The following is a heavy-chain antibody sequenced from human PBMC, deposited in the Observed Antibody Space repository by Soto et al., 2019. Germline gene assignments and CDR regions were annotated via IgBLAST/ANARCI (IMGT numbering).Heavy chain of an antibody. CDR3: AGGYCSSTSCYAREYYYYGMDV. Sequence: QVQLVQSGAEVKKPGSSVKVSCKASGGTFSSYAISWVRQAPGQGLEWMGGIIPIFGTANYAQKFQGRVTITADESTSTAYMELSSLRSEDKAVYYCAGGYCSSTSCYAREYYYYGMDVWGQGTTVTVSS. V-gene: IGHV1-69*01. CDR1: GGTFSSYA. CDR2: IIPIFGTA. D-gene: IGHD2-2*03. J-gene: IGHJ6*02.